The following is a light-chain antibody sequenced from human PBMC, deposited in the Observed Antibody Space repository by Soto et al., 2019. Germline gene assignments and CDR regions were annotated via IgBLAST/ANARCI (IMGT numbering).Light chain of an antibody. J-gene: IGLJ1*01. CDR2: EVS. Sequence: QSVLTQPPSASGSPGQSVTISCTGTSSDVGGYNYVSWYQQHPGKAPKLMIYEVSKRPPGVPDRFSGSKSGNTASLTVSGLQAEDEADYYRSSYAGSNNVFRTGTKVTVL. CDR3: SSYAGSNNV. V-gene: IGLV2-8*01. CDR1: SSDVGGYNY.